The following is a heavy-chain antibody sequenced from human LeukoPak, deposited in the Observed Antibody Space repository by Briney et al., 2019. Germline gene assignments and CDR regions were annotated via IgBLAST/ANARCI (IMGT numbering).Heavy chain of an antibody. J-gene: IGHJ6*03. Sequence: SETLSLTCTVSGGSISSSSYYWGWIRQPPGKGLEWIGSIYYSGGTYYNPSLKSRVTISVDTSKNQFSLKLSSVTAADTAVYYCAREDFGVDYYYYMDVWGKGTTVTVSS. CDR1: GGSISSSSYY. D-gene: IGHD3-3*01. V-gene: IGHV4-39*07. CDR2: IYYSGGT. CDR3: AREDFGVDYYYYMDV.